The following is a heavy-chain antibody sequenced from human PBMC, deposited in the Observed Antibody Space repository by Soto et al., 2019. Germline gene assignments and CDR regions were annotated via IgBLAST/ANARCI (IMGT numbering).Heavy chain of an antibody. CDR3: AREINFRDYDFWSGPIYYYSGMDV. CDR1: GYTFTSYG. CDR2: ISAYNGNT. J-gene: IGHJ6*02. V-gene: IGHV1-18*04. D-gene: IGHD3-3*01. Sequence: QVQLVQSGAEVKKPGASVKVSCKASGYTFTSYGISWVRQAPGQGLEWMGWISAYNGNTNYAQKLQGRVTMTTDTSTSTAYMELRSLRSADTAVSYCAREINFRDYDFWSGPIYYYSGMDVWGQGTTVTVSS.